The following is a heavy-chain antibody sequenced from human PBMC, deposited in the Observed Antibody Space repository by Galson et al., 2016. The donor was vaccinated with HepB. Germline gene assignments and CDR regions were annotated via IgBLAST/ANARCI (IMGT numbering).Heavy chain of an antibody. J-gene: IGHJ3*02. Sequence: SLRLSCAASGFTVSSDYMNWVRQAPGKRLECVANIKQDGSEQYYVDSVKGRFTISRDNAKKSLYLQMNTLRAEDTAVYYCARGTFCSGDSCYSPAFDMWGQGTMVTVSS. CDR1: GFTVSSDY. CDR2: IKQDGSEQ. D-gene: IGHD2-15*01. V-gene: IGHV3-7*02. CDR3: ARGTFCSGDSCYSPAFDM.